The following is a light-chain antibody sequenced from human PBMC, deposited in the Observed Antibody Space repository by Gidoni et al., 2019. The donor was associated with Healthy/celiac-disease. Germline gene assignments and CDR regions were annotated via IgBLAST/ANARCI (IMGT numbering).Light chain of an antibody. J-gene: IGLJ2*01. CDR2: EVS. CDR3: SSYAGSNRRV. V-gene: IGLV2-8*01. CDR1: SSDVGGYNY. Sequence: QSALTQPPSAPGPPGQPVTISCTRTSSDVGGYNYVSWYQQHPGKAPKLMIYEVSTRPSGVPDRFFGSKSGNTASLTVSGLQAEDEADYYCSSYAGSNRRVFGGGTKLTVL.